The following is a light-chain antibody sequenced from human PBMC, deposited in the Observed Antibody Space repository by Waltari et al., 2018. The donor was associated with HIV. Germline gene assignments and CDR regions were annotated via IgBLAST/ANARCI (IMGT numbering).Light chain of an antibody. CDR1: SSDIGSFNR. V-gene: IGLV2-14*02. J-gene: IGLJ2*01. CDR2: KVS. CDR3: SSYASTSTPGR. Sequence: QSALTQPASVSGSPGQSITISCTVTSSDIGSFNRVSWYQQHPGKLPKLIIYKVSNRPSSIADRISGCKSGSTTSLSISGLQADDDALLYSSSYASTSTPGRVGGGTQLTVL.